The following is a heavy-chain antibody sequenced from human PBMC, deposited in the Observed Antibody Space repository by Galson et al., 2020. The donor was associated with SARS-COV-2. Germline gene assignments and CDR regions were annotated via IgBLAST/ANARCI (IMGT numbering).Heavy chain of an antibody. CDR1: GGSISSSSYY. CDR3: AREIGYGDYGPLGY. D-gene: IGHD4-17*01. CDR2: IYYSGST. J-gene: IGHJ4*02. V-gene: IGHV4-39*02. Sequence: SETLSLTCTVSGGSISSSSYYWGWIRQPPGKGLEWIGSIYYSGSTYYNPSLKSRVTISVDTSKNQFSLKLSSVTAADTAVYYCAREIGYGDYGPLGYWGQGTLVTVSS.